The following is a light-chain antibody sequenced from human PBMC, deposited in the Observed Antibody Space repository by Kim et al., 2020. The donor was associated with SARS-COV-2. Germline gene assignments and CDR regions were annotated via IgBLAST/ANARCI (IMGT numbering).Light chain of an antibody. Sequence: EIVLTQSPGTLSSSPGERATLSCRASQTVSSNYLAWYQQKPGQAPRLLLYGASSRATDIPDRFSGSGSGTDFTLTISRLEPEDFAVYYCHHYGSSPRTFGQGTKVDIK. V-gene: IGKV3-20*01. CDR2: GAS. J-gene: IGKJ1*01. CDR3: HHYGSSPRT. CDR1: QTVSSNY.